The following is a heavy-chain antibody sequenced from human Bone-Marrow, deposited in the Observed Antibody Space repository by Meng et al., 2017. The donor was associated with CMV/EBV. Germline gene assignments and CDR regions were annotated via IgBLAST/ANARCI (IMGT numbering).Heavy chain of an antibody. CDR1: GYTFTSYG. V-gene: IGHV1-18*01. CDR2: ISAYNGNT. Sequence: ASVKVSCKASGYTFTSYGISWVRQAPGQGLEWMGWISAYNGNTNYAQKLQGRVTMTTDTSTSTAYMELRSLRSDDTAVYYCASTAPGYYDSSFDIWGQGTMVTVSS. J-gene: IGHJ3*02. D-gene: IGHD3-22*01. CDR3: ASTAPGYYDSSFDI.